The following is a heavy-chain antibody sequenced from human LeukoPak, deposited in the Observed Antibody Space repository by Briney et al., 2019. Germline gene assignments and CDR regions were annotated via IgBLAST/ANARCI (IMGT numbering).Heavy chain of an antibody. CDR1: VDSISNYY. V-gene: IGHV4-59*01. Sequence: PSETLSLTCTVSVDSISNYYWSWIRQPPGKGLEWIGYIYYTGSTNYNPSFKGRVTISVDTSKNQFSLKLSSVTAADTAVYYCAARRAYYSDYWGQGTLVTVSS. CDR3: AARRAYYSDY. J-gene: IGHJ4*02. CDR2: IYYTGST.